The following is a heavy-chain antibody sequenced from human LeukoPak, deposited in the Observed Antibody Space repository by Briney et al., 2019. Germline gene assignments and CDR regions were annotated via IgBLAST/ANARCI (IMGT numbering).Heavy chain of an antibody. CDR2: ISAYNGNT. Sequence: ASVKVSCKASGYTFTSCGISWVRQAPGQGLEWMGWISAYNGNTNYAQKLQGRVTMTTDTSTSTAYMELRSLRSDDTAVYYCAIAPYCSSTSCYKGDWYFDLWGRGTLVTVSS. J-gene: IGHJ2*01. CDR1: GYTFTSCG. D-gene: IGHD2-2*02. CDR3: AIAPYCSSTSCYKGDWYFDL. V-gene: IGHV1-18*01.